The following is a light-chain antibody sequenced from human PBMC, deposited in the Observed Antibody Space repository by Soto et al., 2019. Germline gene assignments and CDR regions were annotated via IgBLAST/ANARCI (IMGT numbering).Light chain of an antibody. CDR2: RNN. V-gene: IGLV1-47*01. CDR1: SSNIGSNY. CDR3: AAWDDSLSGVV. Sequence: QLVLTQPPSASGTPGQRVTISCSGSSSNIGSNYVYWYQQLPGTAPKLLIYRNNQRPSGIPDRFSGSKSGTSASLAISGLGSEDEADYYCAAWDDSLSGVVFGGGTKLTVL. J-gene: IGLJ2*01.